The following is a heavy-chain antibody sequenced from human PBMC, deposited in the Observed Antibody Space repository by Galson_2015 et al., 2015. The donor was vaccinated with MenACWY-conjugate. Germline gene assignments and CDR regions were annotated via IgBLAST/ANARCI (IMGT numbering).Heavy chain of an antibody. CDR2: IYSGGTT. Sequence: SLRLSCAASGFTVSTSYMSWVRQAPGKGLEWVSVIYSGGTTHYADSVKGRFTLSSDISKNTVYLQMDSLRAEDTAVYYCAREGEFGGVLLSDAFDIWGQGTMVTVSS. V-gene: IGHV3-53*01. CDR1: GFTVSTSY. D-gene: IGHD3-16*01. J-gene: IGHJ3*02. CDR3: AREGEFGGVLLSDAFDI.